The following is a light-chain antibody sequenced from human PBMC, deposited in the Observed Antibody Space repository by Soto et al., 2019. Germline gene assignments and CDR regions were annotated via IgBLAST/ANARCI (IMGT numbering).Light chain of an antibody. CDR2: WAS. CDR1: QSVLYSSNNKNY. Sequence: DIVMTQSPDSLAVSLGERATINCKSSQSVLYSSNNKNYLAWYQQKPGQPPKLLIYWASTRESGVPDRFSGSGSGTDFTLTISSLQAEDVAVYYCQQYYRTPITSGQATRLEIK. J-gene: IGKJ5*01. CDR3: QQYYRTPIT. V-gene: IGKV4-1*01.